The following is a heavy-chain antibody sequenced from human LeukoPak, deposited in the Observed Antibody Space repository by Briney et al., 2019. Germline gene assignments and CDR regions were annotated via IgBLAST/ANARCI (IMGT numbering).Heavy chain of an antibody. CDR2: ISTSGTYM. CDR3: ARGWSGLDC. J-gene: IGHJ4*02. V-gene: IGHV3-21*01. D-gene: IGHD3-3*01. CDR1: GFTFSDSN. Sequence: GGSLRLSCAASGFTFSDSNMGWVRQAPGEGLKWVSSISTSGTYMYYADSVKGQFTISRDNAKNSLYLQMNSLRAEDTAVYYCARGWSGLDCRGQGTLVTVSS.